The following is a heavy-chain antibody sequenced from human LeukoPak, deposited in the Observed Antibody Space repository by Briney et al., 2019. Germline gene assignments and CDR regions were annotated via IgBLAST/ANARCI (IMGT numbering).Heavy chain of an antibody. V-gene: IGHV3-23*01. CDR3: ARDKIVVVVSTTLPEI. Sequence: GGSLRLSCAASGFTFSNYAMSWVRQAPGKGLEWVSAISGSGGSTFHADSVQGRLIISRDNSKNMLYLQLNSLRVEDTAVYYCARDKIVVVVSTTLPEIWGQGTMVTASS. CDR1: GFTFSNYA. J-gene: IGHJ3*02. D-gene: IGHD2-15*01. CDR2: ISGSGGST.